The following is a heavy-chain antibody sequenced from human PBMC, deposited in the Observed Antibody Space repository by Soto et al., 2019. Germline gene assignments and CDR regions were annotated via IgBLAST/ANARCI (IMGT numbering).Heavy chain of an antibody. CDR3: ARDHVGYYDSSCHMMGGLFRY. CDR1: GCSFSSGGYY. V-gene: IGHV4-31*03. D-gene: IGHD3-22*01. CDR2: LDYSGST. J-gene: IGHJ4*02. Sequence: QVQLQESGPGLVKPSQTLSLTCTVSGCSFSSGGYYWSWIRPHPGKGLEWIGYLDYSGSTYYKPSFKNRVTLTEDTSKSQLSQRLGSVTAADTAVHYGARDHVGYYDSSCHMMGGLFRYLGQGTLVTVSS.